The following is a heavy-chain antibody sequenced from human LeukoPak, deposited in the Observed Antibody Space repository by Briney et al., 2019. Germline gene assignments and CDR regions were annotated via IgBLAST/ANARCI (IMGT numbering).Heavy chain of an antibody. D-gene: IGHD2-15*01. J-gene: IGHJ4*02. CDR3: ARGDPYCSGGSCYSEGLDY. CDR2: IIPIFGTA. CDR1: GGTFSSYA. V-gene: IGHV1-69*05. Sequence: SVKVSCKASGGTFSSYAISWVRQAPGQGLEWMGGIIPIFGTANYAQKFQGRVTITTDESTSTAYMELSSLRSEDTAVYYCARGDPYCSGGSCYSEGLDYWGQGTLVTVSS.